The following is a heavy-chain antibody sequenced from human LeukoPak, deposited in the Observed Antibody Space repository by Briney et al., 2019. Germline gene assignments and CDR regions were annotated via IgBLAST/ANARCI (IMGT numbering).Heavy chain of an antibody. V-gene: IGHV4-39*07. J-gene: IGHJ4*02. CDR1: GGSISSSSYY. CDR2: IYYSGST. Sequence: SETLSLTCTVSGGSISSSSYYWGWIRQPPGTGLEWIGNIYYSGSTYYNPSLKSRVTISVDTSKNQFSLKLSSVTAADTAVYYCARGLLWFGELFDYWGQGTLVTVSS. D-gene: IGHD3-10*01. CDR3: ARGLLWFGELFDY.